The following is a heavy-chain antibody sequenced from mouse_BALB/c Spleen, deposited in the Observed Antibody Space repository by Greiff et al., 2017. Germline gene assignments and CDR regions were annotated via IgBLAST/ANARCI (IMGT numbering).Heavy chain of an antibody. J-gene: IGHJ4*01. V-gene: IGHV3-2*02. D-gene: IGHD1-1*01. CDR1: GYSITSDYA. Sequence: EVQLQQSGPGLVKPSQSLSLTCTVTGYSITSDYAWNWIRQFPGNKLEWMGYISYSGSTSYNPSLKSRISITRDTSKNQFFLQLNSVTTEDTATYYCAVYYGSSYGAMDYWGQGTSVTVSS. CDR2: ISYSGST. CDR3: AVYYGSSYGAMDY.